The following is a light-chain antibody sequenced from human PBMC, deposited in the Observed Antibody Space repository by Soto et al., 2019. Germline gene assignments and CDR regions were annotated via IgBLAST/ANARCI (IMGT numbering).Light chain of an antibody. CDR1: QSVSSY. CDR3: QQRSNWPVT. V-gene: IGKV3-11*01. CDR2: DAS. Sequence: EIVLTQSPATLSLSPGERATLCCRASQSVSSYLAWYQQKPGQAPRLLIYDASNRATGIPARFSGSGSGTDFTLTISSLEPEDFAVYYCQQRSNWPVTFGQGTKVELK. J-gene: IGKJ1*01.